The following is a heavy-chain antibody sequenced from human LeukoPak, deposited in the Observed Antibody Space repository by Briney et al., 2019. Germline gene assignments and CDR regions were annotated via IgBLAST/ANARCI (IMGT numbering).Heavy chain of an antibody. J-gene: IGHJ5*02. CDR3: ARAKPDEIVVVPAAIREDNWFDP. Sequence: GGSLRLSCAASGFTFSSYAMHWVRQAPGKGLEWVAVISYDGSNKYYADSVKGRFTISRDNSKNTLYLQMNSLRAEDTAVYYCARAKPDEIVVVPAAIREDNWFDPWGQGTLVTVSS. CDR2: ISYDGSNK. V-gene: IGHV3-30-3*01. D-gene: IGHD2-2*01. CDR1: GFTFSSYA.